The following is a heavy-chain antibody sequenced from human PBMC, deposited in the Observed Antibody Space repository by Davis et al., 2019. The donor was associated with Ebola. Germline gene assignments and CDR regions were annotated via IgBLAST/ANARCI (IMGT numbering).Heavy chain of an antibody. V-gene: IGHV1-69*05. CDR3: ARETGPRVYAFDI. CDR1: RGTFGSYA. Sequence: SVKVSCKASRGTFGSYAISWVRQAPGQGLEWMGGIIPIFGTANYAQKFQGRVTMTRDTSTSTVYMELSSLRSEDTAVYYCARETGPRVYAFDIWGQGTMVTVSS. CDR2: IIPIFGTA. J-gene: IGHJ3*02. D-gene: IGHD6-6*01.